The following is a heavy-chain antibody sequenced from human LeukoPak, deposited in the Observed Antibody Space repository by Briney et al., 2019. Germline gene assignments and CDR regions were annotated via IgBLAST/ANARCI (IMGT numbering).Heavy chain of an antibody. Sequence: AGGSLRLSCAASGFTFSSYSMNWVHQAPGKGLEWVSSISSSSSYIYYADSVKGRFTISRDNAKNSLYLQMNSLRAEDTAVYYCARATGAGDLPFDYWGQGTLVTVSS. CDR2: ISSSSSYI. V-gene: IGHV3-21*01. D-gene: IGHD2-21*02. CDR3: ARATGAGDLPFDY. CDR1: GFTFSSYS. J-gene: IGHJ4*02.